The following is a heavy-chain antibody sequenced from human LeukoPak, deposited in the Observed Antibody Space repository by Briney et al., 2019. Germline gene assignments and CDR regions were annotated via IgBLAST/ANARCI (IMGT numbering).Heavy chain of an antibody. CDR2: FYTSRST. CDR3: ARESIVVVRSNILPIFDD. D-gene: IGHD2-21*01. Sequence: SGTLCLTGTVSGGSIRSSDWTWIGKPAGKGLKWIGRFYTSRSTNYNSTLKSRLTMSVDTSKNQVSLKLSSVTAADTAVYYCARESIVVVRSNILPIFDDWGQGTLVTVSS. J-gene: IGHJ4*02. V-gene: IGHV4-4*07. CDR1: GGSIRSSD.